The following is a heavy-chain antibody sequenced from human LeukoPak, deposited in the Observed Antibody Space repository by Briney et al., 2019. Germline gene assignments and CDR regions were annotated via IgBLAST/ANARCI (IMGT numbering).Heavy chain of an antibody. Sequence: PSETLSLTCTVSGGSISSYYWSWIRQPPGKGLEWNGYIYYSGSTNYNPSLKSRVTISVDTSKNQFSLNLSSVTAADTAVYYCARERRTSYYGSGTYYYGMDVWGQGTTVTVSS. CDR3: ARERRTSYYGSGTYYYGMDV. J-gene: IGHJ6*02. CDR1: GGSISSYY. CDR2: IYYSGST. D-gene: IGHD3-10*01. V-gene: IGHV4-59*01.